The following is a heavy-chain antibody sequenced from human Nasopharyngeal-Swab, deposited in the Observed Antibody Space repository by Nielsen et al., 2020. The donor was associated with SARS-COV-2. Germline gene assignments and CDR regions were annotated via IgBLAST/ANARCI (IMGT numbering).Heavy chain of an antibody. CDR2: INHSGST. D-gene: IGHD4-17*01. CDR3: ARGTTVTTFFDYYGMDV. Sequence: ESLKISCAVYGGSFSGYYWSWIRQPPGKGLEWIGEINHSGSTNYNPSLKSRVTISVDTSKNQFSLKLSSVTAADTAVYYCARGTTVTTFFDYYGMDVWGQGTTVTVSS. CDR1: GGSFSGYY. J-gene: IGHJ6*02. V-gene: IGHV4-34*01.